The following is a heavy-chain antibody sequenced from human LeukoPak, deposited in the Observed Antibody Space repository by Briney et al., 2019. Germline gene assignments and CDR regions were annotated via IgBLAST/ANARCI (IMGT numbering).Heavy chain of an antibody. Sequence: SETLSLICTVSGGSTSSYYWSWIRQPAGKGLEWIGRIYASGSTYYNPSLKSRVTMSVDTSKNQFSLRLTTVTAADTAVYYCARDSNLEYSSSRGLGRWGQGTLVIVSS. V-gene: IGHV4-4*07. J-gene: IGHJ4*02. CDR2: IYASGST. CDR1: GGSTSSYY. D-gene: IGHD6-6*01. CDR3: ARDSNLEYSSSRGLGR.